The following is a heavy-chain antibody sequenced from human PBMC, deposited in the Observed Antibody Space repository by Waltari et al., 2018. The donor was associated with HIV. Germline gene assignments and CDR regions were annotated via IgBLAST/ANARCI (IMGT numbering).Heavy chain of an antibody. D-gene: IGHD2-15*01. CDR1: RFSFSDCD. J-gene: IGHJ3*02. CDR2: ISNDGNDK. Sequence: LVESGGDLVQSGTSLRLSCEAARFSFSDCDMFWVRQAPGKGLEWVAVISNDGNDKKYVDSVKGRFNVSRDNVKNTLYLYMSRLRPEDTAVYYCVRETSGRDAFDIWGLGTQVIVSS. V-gene: IGHV3-30*15. CDR3: VRETSGRDAFDI.